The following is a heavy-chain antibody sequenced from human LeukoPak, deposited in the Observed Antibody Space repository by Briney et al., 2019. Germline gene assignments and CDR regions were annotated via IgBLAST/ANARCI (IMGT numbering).Heavy chain of an antibody. CDR3: ARDFLSSGDYRVCPCDY. CDR2: INPNSGGT. D-gene: IGHD4-17*01. CDR1: GYTFTGYY. Sequence: GASVKVSCKASGYTFTGYYMHWVRQAPGQGLEWMGWINPNSGGTNYAQKFQGRVTMTRDTSISTAYMELSRLRSDDTAVYYCARDFLSSGDYRVCPCDYWGQGTLVTVSS. J-gene: IGHJ4*02. V-gene: IGHV1-2*02.